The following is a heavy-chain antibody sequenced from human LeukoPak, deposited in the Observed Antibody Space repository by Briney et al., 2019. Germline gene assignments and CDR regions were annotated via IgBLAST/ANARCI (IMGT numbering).Heavy chain of an antibody. D-gene: IGHD6-19*01. Sequence: LETLSLTCTVSGGSISSYYWSWIRQPAGKGLEWIGRIYTSGSTNYNPSLKSRVTISVDKSKNQFSLKLSSVTAADTAVYYCARGEVAGPFDYWGQGTLVTVSS. J-gene: IGHJ4*02. V-gene: IGHV4-4*07. CDR1: GGSISSYY. CDR2: IYTSGST. CDR3: ARGEVAGPFDY.